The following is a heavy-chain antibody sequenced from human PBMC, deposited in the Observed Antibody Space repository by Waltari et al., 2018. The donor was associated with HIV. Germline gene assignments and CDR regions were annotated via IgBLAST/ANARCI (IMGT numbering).Heavy chain of an antibody. D-gene: IGHD3-22*01. Sequence: EVKLVQSGAEVKKPGESLKISCKCSAFSFTSYWIGWVRQMHGKGLEWMGLIDPGEVDTRYSPSFQGQVTIAADKSSSTAYRQWSSLKASDTAMYYCARLAHRVVVITTGPTGHAFDIWGQGTMVTVSS. CDR2: IDPGEVDT. V-gene: IGHV5-51*01. CDR3: ARLAHRVVVITTGPTGHAFDI. CDR1: AFSFTSYW. J-gene: IGHJ3*02.